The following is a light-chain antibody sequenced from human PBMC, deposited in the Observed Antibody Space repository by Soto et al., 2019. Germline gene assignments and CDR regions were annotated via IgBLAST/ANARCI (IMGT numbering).Light chain of an antibody. Sequence: QPVLTQSPSASASLGASVKLTCTLSSGHSSYAIAWHQQHPEKGPRYLMKLYSDGSHNKGDGIPDRFSGSSSGAERYLTISSLQPEDEADYYCQTWGTAFRVFGGGTQVTVL. CDR2: LYSDGSH. CDR1: SGHSSYA. J-gene: IGLJ3*02. CDR3: QTWGTAFRV. V-gene: IGLV4-69*01.